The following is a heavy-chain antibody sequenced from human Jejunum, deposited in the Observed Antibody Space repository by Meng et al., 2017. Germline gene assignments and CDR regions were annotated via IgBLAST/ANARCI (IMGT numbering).Heavy chain of an antibody. CDR1: GFTFSSYE. J-gene: IGHJ4*02. CDR2: VSTSSDTI. V-gene: IGHV3-48*03. Sequence: GESLKISCAASGFTFSSYEMNWVRQAPGTGLEWISYVSTSSDTIYYADSVKGRFTISRDNAKNSLYLQRNSLRAEDTAVYYCARDKGSGWAEEESGFDYWGQGTLVTVSS. D-gene: IGHD6-19*01. CDR3: ARDKGSGWAEEESGFDY.